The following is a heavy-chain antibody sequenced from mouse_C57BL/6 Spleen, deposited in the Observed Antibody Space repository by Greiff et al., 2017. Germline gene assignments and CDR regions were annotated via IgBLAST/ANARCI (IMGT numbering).Heavy chain of an antibody. CDR1: GYTFTEYT. CDR2: FYPGSGSL. V-gene: IGHV1-62-2*01. CDR3: ARHESGVVAHWYFDV. Sequence: QVQLQQSGAELVKPGASVKLSCKASGYTFTEYTIHWVKQRSGQGLEWIGWFYPGSGSLKYNEKFKDKATLTADKSTSTVYMELSRLTSVDAAVYFCARHESGVVAHWYFDVWGTGTTVTVST. D-gene: IGHD1-1*01. J-gene: IGHJ1*03.